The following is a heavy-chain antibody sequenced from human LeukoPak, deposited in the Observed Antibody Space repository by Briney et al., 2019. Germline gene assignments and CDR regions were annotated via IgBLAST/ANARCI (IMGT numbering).Heavy chain of an antibody. CDR2: INWNGGST. CDR3: ARPRIEYGDYGFDY. D-gene: IGHD4-17*01. V-gene: IGHV3-20*04. CDR1: GFTFDDYG. J-gene: IGHJ4*02. Sequence: GGSLRLSCAASGFTFDDYGMSWVRQAPGKGLEWVSGINWNGGSTGYADSVKGRFTISRDNAKNSLYLQMNSLRAEDTALYYCARPRIEYGDYGFDYWGQGTLVTVSS.